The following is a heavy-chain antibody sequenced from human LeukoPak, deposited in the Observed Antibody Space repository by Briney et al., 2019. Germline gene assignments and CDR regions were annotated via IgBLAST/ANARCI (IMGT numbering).Heavy chain of an antibody. Sequence: ASVKVSCKASGYTFTGYYMHWVRQAPGQGLEWMGWMNPNSGNTGYAQKFQGRVTMTRNTSISTAYMELSSLRSEDTAVYYCASSRTYYDFWSGYYGPPGDYYYYGMDVWGQGTTVTVSS. CDR1: GYTFTGYY. V-gene: IGHV1-8*02. CDR2: MNPNSGNT. D-gene: IGHD3-3*01. CDR3: ASSRTYYDFWSGYYGPPGDYYYYGMDV. J-gene: IGHJ6*02.